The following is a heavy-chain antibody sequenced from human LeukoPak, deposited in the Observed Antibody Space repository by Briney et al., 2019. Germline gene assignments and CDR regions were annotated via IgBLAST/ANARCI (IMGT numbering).Heavy chain of an antibody. J-gene: IGHJ6*02. CDR1: GGSISSYY. CDR2: IYYSGST. CDR3: ARGYYGSGSYSKYYYYGMDV. D-gene: IGHD3-10*01. Sequence: SETLSLTCTVPGGSISSYYWSWIRQPPGKGLEWIGYIYYSGSTNYNPSLKSRVTISVDTSKNQFSLKLSSVTAADTAVYYCARGYYGSGSYSKYYYYGMDVWGQGTTVTVSS. V-gene: IGHV4-59*01.